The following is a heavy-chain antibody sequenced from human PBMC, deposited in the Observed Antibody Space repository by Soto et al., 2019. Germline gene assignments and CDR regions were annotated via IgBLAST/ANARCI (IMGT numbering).Heavy chain of an antibody. J-gene: IGHJ6*02. CDR3: ARGSPRIAVAGMPPDRIPNNDYYGMDV. CDR2: INHSGST. V-gene: IGHV4-34*01. CDR1: GGSFSGYY. D-gene: IGHD6-19*01. Sequence: PSETLSVTCAVYGGSFSGYYWSWIRQPPGKGLEWIGEINHSGSTNYNPSLKSRVTISADTSKNQFSLNLNSVTAADTAVYYCARGSPRIAVAGMPPDRIPNNDYYGMDVWGQGTTVTVS.